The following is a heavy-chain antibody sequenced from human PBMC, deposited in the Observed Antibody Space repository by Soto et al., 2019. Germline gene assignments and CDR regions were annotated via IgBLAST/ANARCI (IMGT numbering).Heavy chain of an antibody. J-gene: IGHJ6*02. V-gene: IGHV3-30*03. CDR2: ITYDGSYS. Sequence: QEQLLESGGGVVQSGRSLRLSCVASGFVFRHFGMHWVRQAPGKGLEWVALITYDGSYSHYADVVKGRFTIARDDDKATASHQRRNLPPEDAAPDYCSETRRPSNCFSWDRRDGWGQGTTVTVYS. CDR3: SETRRPSNCFSWDRRDG. CDR1: GFVFRHFG. D-gene: IGHD6-13*01.